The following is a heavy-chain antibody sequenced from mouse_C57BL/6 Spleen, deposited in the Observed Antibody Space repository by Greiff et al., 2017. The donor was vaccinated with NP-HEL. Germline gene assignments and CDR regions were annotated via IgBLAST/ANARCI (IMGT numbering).Heavy chain of an antibody. Sequence: QVQLQQSGAELARPGASVKLSCKASGYTFTSSGISWVKQRTGQGLEWIGEIYPRSGNTYYNEKFKGKATLTADKSSSTAYMELRSLTSEDSAVYFCARERITTPWYFDVWGTGTTVTVSS. CDR2: IYPRSGNT. D-gene: IGHD2-4*01. CDR3: ARERITTPWYFDV. CDR1: GYTFTSSG. V-gene: IGHV1-81*01. J-gene: IGHJ1*03.